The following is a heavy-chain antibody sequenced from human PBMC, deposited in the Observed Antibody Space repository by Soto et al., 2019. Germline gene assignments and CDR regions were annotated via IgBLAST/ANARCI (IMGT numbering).Heavy chain of an antibody. D-gene: IGHD3-3*01. Sequence: PSDTLPLTCAVYGGSFSGYYWSWMRQPPGKGLEWIGEINNSGSTNYNPSLKSRVTISVDTSKNQFSLKLSSVTAADTAVYYCARRGETLWSGYYPFYYYYGMDFWGQGTTVTVS. CDR1: GGSFSGYY. V-gene: IGHV4-34*01. CDR3: ARRGETLWSGYYPFYYYYGMDF. CDR2: INNSGST. J-gene: IGHJ6*02.